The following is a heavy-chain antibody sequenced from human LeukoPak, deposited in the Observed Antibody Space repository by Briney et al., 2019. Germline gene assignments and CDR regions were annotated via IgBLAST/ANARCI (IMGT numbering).Heavy chain of an antibody. CDR1: GFTFSSYS. J-gene: IGHJ6*04. V-gene: IGHV3-48*03. CDR3: AELGITMIGGV. CDR2: ISSSGSTI. Sequence: GGPLRLSGAASGFTFSSYSMNWVRKAPGKGLEWVSYISSSGSTIYYADSMKGRFIISRDNAKNSLYLQMNSLRAEDTAVYYCAELGITMIGGVWGKGTTVTISS. D-gene: IGHD3-10*02.